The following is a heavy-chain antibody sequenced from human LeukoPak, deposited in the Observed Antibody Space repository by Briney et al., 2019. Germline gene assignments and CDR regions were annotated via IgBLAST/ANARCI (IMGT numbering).Heavy chain of an antibody. CDR1: GFTFSIYS. V-gene: IGHV3-21*01. D-gene: IGHD2-15*01. J-gene: IGHJ4*02. CDR3: AREALGYCSGGSCYSGTDFDY. Sequence: PGGSLRLSCAASGFTFSIYSMSWVRLAPGKGLEWVASITSSSSFIYYADSVKGRSTISRDNAKYSLYLQMNSLRAEDTAVYYCAREALGYCSGGSCYSGTDFDYWGQGTLVTVSS. CDR2: ITSSSSFI.